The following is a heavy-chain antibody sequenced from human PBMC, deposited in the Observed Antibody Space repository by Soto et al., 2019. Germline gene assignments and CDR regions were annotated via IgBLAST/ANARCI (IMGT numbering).Heavy chain of an antibody. CDR1: GFTFSSYA. V-gene: IGHV3-23*01. J-gene: IGHJ5*02. CDR3: AKGVEGRWELQVPWFDP. Sequence: EVQLLESGGGLVQPGGSLRLSCAASGFTFSSYAMSWVRQAPGKGLAWASAISGSGGSTYYADSVKGRFTISRDNSKNTLYLQMNGLRAEDTAVYYCAKGVEGRWELQVPWFDPWGQGTLVTVSS. D-gene: IGHD1-26*01. CDR2: ISGSGGST.